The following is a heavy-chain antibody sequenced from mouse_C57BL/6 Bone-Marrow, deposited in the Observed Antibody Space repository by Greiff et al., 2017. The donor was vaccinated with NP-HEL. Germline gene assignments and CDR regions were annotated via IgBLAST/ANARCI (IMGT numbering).Heavy chain of an antibody. V-gene: IGHV1-82*01. CDR1: GYAFSSSW. Sequence: QVQLQQSGPELVKPGASVKISCKASGYAFSSSWMNWVKQRPGKGLEWIGRIYPGDGDTNYNGKFKGKATLTADKSSSTAYMQLSSLTSEDSAVYFCARLGLLPYFDYWGQGTTLTVSS. CDR3: ARLGLLPYFDY. D-gene: IGHD2-3*01. J-gene: IGHJ2*01. CDR2: IYPGDGDT.